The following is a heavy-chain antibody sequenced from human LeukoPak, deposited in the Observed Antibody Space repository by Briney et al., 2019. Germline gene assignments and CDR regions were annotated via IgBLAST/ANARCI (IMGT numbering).Heavy chain of an antibody. J-gene: IGHJ6*03. Sequence: GGSLRLSCAASGFTFSSYWMSWVRQAPGKGLEWVANIKQDGSEKYYADSVKGRFTISRDNAKNSLYLQMNSLRAEDTAVYYCARDYRYFDWLYDYYYYYMDVWGKGTTVTVSS. V-gene: IGHV3-7*01. CDR3: ARDYRYFDWLYDYYYYYMDV. D-gene: IGHD3-9*01. CDR2: IKQDGSEK. CDR1: GFTFSSYW.